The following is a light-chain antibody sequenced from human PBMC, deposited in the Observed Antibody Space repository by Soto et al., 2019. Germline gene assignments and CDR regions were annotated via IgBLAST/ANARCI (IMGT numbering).Light chain of an antibody. CDR2: GAS. CDR1: QSVSKNY. CDR3: QQYGSSGT. Sequence: IVLTQSPGTLSLSPGERATLSCRASQSVSKNYLAWYQQKPGQAPRLLIYGASNRATGIPDRFIGSGSGTDFTLTISRLEPEDFAVYDCQQYGSSGTFGQGTKVDIK. J-gene: IGKJ1*01. V-gene: IGKV3-20*01.